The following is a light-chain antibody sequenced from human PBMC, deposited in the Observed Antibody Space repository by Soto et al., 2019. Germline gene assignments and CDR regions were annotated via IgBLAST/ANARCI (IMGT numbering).Light chain of an antibody. V-gene: IGLV2-14*01. J-gene: IGLJ6*01. CDR2: EVT. CDR3: SSYSRTNTLV. Sequence: QSVLTQPASVSGSPGQSITISCTGTSSDVGDYPYVSWYQQHPGKVPKLIIYEVTNRPSGVSGRFSGSKSENTASLTISGLQAEDEPDYYCSSYSRTNTLVFGSGTKVTVL. CDR1: SSDVGDYPY.